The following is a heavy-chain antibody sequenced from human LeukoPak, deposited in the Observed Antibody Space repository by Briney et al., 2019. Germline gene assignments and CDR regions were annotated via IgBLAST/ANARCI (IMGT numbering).Heavy chain of an antibody. Sequence: GASVKVSCKASGYTFTSYDINWVRQATGQGLEWMGWMNPNSGNTGYAQKFQGRVTMTRNTSISTAYMELSSLRSEDTAVYYCARGPFLRYFDWLPLNNYYYYGMDVWGQGTTVTVSS. V-gene: IGHV1-8*01. J-gene: IGHJ6*02. CDR2: MNPNSGNT. D-gene: IGHD3-9*01. CDR1: GYTFTSYD. CDR3: ARGPFLRYFDWLPLNNYYYYGMDV.